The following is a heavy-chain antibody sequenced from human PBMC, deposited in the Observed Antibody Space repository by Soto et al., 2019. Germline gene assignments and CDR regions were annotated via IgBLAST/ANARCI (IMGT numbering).Heavy chain of an antibody. D-gene: IGHD1-26*01. CDR3: AREGTPYSGSYVGFDP. Sequence: KQSPTLSLTCAISGDSVSSNSAAWNWIRQSPSRGLEWLGRTYYRSKWYNDYAVSVKSRITINPDTSKNQFSLQLNSVTPEDTAVYYCAREGTPYSGSYVGFDPWGQGTLVTVSS. CDR1: GDSVSSNSAA. CDR2: TYYRSKWYN. V-gene: IGHV6-1*01. J-gene: IGHJ5*02.